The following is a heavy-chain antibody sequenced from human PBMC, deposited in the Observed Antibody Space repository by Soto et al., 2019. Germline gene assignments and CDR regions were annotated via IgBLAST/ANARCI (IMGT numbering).Heavy chain of an antibody. CDR2: IKHSGST. CDR1: GGSFSGYY. CDR3: ARTVLRYFDWPRPFDY. V-gene: IGHV4-34*01. Sequence: SETLSLTCAVYGGSFSGYYWSWIRQPPGKGLEWIGEIKHSGSTNYNPSLKSRVTISVDTSKNQFSLKLSSVTAADTAVYYCARTVLRYFDWPRPFDYWGQGTLVTVSS. J-gene: IGHJ4*02. D-gene: IGHD3-9*01.